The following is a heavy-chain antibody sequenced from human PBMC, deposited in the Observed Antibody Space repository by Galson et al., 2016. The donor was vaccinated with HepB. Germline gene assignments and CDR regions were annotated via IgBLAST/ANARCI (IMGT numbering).Heavy chain of an antibody. V-gene: IGHV3-9*01. Sequence: SLRLSCAASGFTFHDYAIHWVRQAPGKGLEWVSGISWNSGSIAYADSVKGRFTISRDNGNNTLYLQMNGLRAEDTAVYYCVRESSSFGFGWFDPWGQGTLVTVSS. CDR3: VRESSSFGFGWFDP. CDR1: GFTFHDYA. J-gene: IGHJ5*02. D-gene: IGHD6-6*01. CDR2: ISWNSGSI.